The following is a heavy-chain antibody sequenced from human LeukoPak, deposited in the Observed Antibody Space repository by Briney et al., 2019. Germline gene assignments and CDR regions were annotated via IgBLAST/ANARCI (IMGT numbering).Heavy chain of an antibody. V-gene: IGHV4-59*01. CDR3: ARHEGDPQPPVHFDY. D-gene: IGHD1-26*01. CDR1: GGSISSYH. J-gene: IGHJ4*02. CDR2: IYYSGST. Sequence: PSETLSLTCTVSGGSISSYHWSWIRQPPGKGLEWVGYIYYSGSTHYNPSLKSRVTISVDTSKNQFSLQLSSVTAADTAVYYCARHEGDPQPPVHFDYWGQGTLVTVSS.